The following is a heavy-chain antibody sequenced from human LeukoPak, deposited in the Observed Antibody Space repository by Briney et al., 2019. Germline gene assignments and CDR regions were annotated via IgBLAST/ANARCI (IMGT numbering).Heavy chain of an antibody. D-gene: IGHD6-13*01. CDR1: GFTFSSYA. J-gene: IGHJ4*02. V-gene: IGHV3-23*01. CDR3: VRPRGIAAAGIFGAFDY. CDR2: ISGSGGST. Sequence: GGSLRLSCAASGFTFSSYAMSCVRQAPGKGLEWVSAISGSGGSTYYADSVKGRFTISRDNSKNTLYVQMNSLRAEDTAVYYCVRPRGIAAAGIFGAFDYWGQGILVTVSS.